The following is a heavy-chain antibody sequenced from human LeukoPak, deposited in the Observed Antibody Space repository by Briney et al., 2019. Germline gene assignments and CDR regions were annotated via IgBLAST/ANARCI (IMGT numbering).Heavy chain of an antibody. Sequence: SETLSLTCTVSGGSISGYFWSWIRQPAGKGLEWIGRMYSTGSNNYNPSLKSRVTMSLDTSKNHFSLNLTSVTAADTAVYYCAREPTSGREPTSGRPLDYWGQGTLVTVSS. D-gene: IGHD5-12*01. CDR2: MYSTGSN. CDR1: GGSISGYF. CDR3: AREPTSGREPTSGRPLDY. V-gene: IGHV4-4*07. J-gene: IGHJ4*02.